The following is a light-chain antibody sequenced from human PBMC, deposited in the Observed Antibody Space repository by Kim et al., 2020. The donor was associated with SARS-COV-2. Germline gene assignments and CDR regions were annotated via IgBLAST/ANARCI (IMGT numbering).Light chain of an antibody. Sequence: SYELTQPPSVSVSPGQTASITCSGDKLGDKYACWYQQKPGQSPVLVIYQDSKRPSGIPERFSGSNSGNTATLTISGTQAMDEDDYYCQAWDSSTKVFGTG. V-gene: IGLV3-1*01. CDR1: KLGDKY. J-gene: IGLJ1*01. CDR3: QAWDSSTKV. CDR2: QDS.